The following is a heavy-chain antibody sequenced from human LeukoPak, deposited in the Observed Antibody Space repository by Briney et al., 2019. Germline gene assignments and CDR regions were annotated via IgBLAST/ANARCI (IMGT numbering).Heavy chain of an antibody. CDR3: ATIFGGVIVPTFDY. J-gene: IGHJ4*02. V-gene: IGHV1-24*01. Sequence: ASVKVSCKVSGYTLTELSMHWVRQAPGKGLEWMGGFDPEDGGTIYAQKFQGRVTMTEDTSTDTAYMELSSLGSEDTAVYYCATIFGGVIVPTFDYWGQGTLVTVSS. CDR2: FDPEDGGT. CDR1: GYTLTELS. D-gene: IGHD3-16*02.